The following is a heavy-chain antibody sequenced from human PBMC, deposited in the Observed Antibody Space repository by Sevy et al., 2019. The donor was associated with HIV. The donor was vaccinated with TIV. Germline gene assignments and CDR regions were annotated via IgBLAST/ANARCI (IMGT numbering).Heavy chain of an antibody. Sequence: GGSLRLSCAASGFTFSKYSMSWVRQPPGKGLEWVSTLSFECGEINYADSVKGRFTISRDNSKRSVYLQMNNLRPEDTAVYYCAREGCTKPHDYWGQGTLVTVSS. J-gene: IGHJ4*02. V-gene: IGHV3-23*01. CDR2: LSFECGEI. D-gene: IGHD2-8*01. CDR1: GFTFSKYS. CDR3: AREGCTKPHDY.